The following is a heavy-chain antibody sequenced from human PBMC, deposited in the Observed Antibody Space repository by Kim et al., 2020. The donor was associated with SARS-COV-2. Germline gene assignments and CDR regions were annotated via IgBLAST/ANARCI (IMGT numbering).Heavy chain of an antibody. CDR2: INDAGTST. CDR1: GFTFTTYW. V-gene: IGHV3-74*01. CDR3: VTDRGIVDHYWCFES. D-gene: IGHD2-21*01. J-gene: IGHJ2*01. Sequence: GGSLRLSCAASGFTFTTYWMHWVRQAPGKGLVWLSRINDAGTSTSYAKSVQGRFTTSSDNAQNTLFLQMNNLRVEDTAVYYCVTDRGIVDHYWCFESWRRGTRVTVPS.